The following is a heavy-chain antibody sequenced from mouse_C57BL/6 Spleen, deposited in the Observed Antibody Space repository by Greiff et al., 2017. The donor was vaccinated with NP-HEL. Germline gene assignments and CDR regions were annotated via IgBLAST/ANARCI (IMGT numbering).Heavy chain of an antibody. CDR2: ISSGSSTI. V-gene: IGHV5-17*01. D-gene: IGHD2-4*01. CDR1: GFTFSDYG. CDR3: AREDYDGLYYAMDY. Sequence: EVKLVESGGGLVKPGGSLKLSCAASGFTFSDYGMHWVRQAPEKGLEWVAYISSGSSTIYYADTVKGRFTISRDNAKNTLFLQMTSLRPEDTAMYYCAREDYDGLYYAMDYWGQGTSVTVSS. J-gene: IGHJ4*01.